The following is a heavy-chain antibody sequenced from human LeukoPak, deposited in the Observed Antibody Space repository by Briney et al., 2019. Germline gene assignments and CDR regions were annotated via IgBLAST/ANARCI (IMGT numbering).Heavy chain of an antibody. J-gene: IGHJ6*02. Sequence: SETLSFTCTVSSGSISSSSYYWGWIRQPPGEGLEWIGNIYYSGSTYYNPSLKSRVTISVDTSKNQFSLNLSSVTAADSALYYCARVRYSYGYYYAMDVWGQGTTVTVSS. V-gene: IGHV4-39*01. CDR2: IYYSGST. D-gene: IGHD5-18*01. CDR1: SGSISSSSYY. CDR3: ARVRYSYGYYYAMDV.